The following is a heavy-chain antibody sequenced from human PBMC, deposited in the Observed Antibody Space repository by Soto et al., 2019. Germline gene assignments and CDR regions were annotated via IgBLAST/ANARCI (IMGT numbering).Heavy chain of an antibody. CDR2: ISSSGNYI. Sequence: ESGGGLVKPGGSLRLSCATSGFTFSDYSMNWVRQAPGKGLEWVSSISSSGNYIYSADSVKGRFTTSRDNTKSSLNLQMNSLRAEDTAVYYCARTGRWLQFEDYWGQGTLVTVSS. CDR1: GFTFSDYS. CDR3: ARTGRWLQFEDY. J-gene: IGHJ4*02. D-gene: IGHD5-12*01. V-gene: IGHV3-21*01.